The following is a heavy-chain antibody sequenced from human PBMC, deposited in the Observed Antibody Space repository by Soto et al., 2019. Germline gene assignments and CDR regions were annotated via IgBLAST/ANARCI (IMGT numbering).Heavy chain of an antibody. CDR2: IAYDGTIK. CDR3: ARDKIKGAPDYLDS. CDR1: GFTFSANA. D-gene: IGHD1-26*01. Sequence: QEQLVESGGDVVQPGRSLTLSCAASGFTFSANAMHWVRQAPGKGLEWVAVIAYDGTIKIYRDSVKGRFTISRDDSKSTLYLQMNSLRPEDTAVYYCARDKIKGAPDYLDSWGQGPLVPVSS. V-gene: IGHV3-30-3*01. J-gene: IGHJ4*02.